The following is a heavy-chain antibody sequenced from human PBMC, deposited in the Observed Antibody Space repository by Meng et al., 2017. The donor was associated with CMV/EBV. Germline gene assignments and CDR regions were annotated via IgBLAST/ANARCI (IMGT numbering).Heavy chain of an antibody. CDR1: GFTFSSYG. V-gene: IGHV3-30*02. CDR3: ARTRGGTHNWSDP. CDR2: IRYDGSNK. Sequence: GGSLRLSCAASGFTFSSYGMHWVRQAPGKGLEWVAFIRYDGSNKYYADPVKGRFTISRDNSKNTLYLQMNSLRAEDTAVYYCARTRGGTHNWSDPWGQGTLVTVSS. J-gene: IGHJ5*02. D-gene: IGHD4-23*01.